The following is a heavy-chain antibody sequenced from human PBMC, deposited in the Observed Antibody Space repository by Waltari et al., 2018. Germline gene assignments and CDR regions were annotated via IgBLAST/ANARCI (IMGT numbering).Heavy chain of an antibody. V-gene: IGHV1-18*01. CDR3: AREKFDDYYYYGMYV. J-gene: IGHJ6*02. CDR1: GYTFSSYG. CDR2: IGVYTATA. Sequence: VQLVQSGAEVNKPGASVKVSCKASGYTFSSYGISWVRPAPGKGFEWMGLIGVYTATADSAQTFQASDTITTYTSTSTAYMERRSLISDDTAVYYGAREKFDDYYYYGMYVGGQGTMVTVSS.